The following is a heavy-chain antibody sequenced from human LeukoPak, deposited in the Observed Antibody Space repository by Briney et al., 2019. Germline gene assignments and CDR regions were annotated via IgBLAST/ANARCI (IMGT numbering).Heavy chain of an antibody. V-gene: IGHV3-7*01. D-gene: IGHD6-13*01. J-gene: IGHJ6*03. Sequence: GGSLRLSCAASGFTFSSYWMSWVRQAPGKGLEWVANIKQDGSEKYYVDSVKGRFTISRDNAKNSLYLQMNSLRAEDTAVYYCARDLSSSWYDYYYYYMDVWGKGTTVTVSS. CDR2: IKQDGSEK. CDR3: ARDLSSSWYDYYYYYMDV. CDR1: GFTFSSYW.